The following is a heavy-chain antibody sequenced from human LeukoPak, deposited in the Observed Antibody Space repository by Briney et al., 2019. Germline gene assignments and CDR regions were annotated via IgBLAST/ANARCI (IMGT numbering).Heavy chain of an antibody. V-gene: IGHV1-2*02. CDR3: ARVISGYVLSFDI. CDR1: GYTFTGYY. Sequence: GASVKVSCKASGYTFTGYYMHWVRQAPGQGLEWMGWINPNSGGTNYAQEFQGRVTMTRDTSISTAYMELSRLRSDDTAVYYCARVISGYVLSFDIWGQGTMVTVSS. CDR2: INPNSGGT. D-gene: IGHD5-12*01. J-gene: IGHJ3*02.